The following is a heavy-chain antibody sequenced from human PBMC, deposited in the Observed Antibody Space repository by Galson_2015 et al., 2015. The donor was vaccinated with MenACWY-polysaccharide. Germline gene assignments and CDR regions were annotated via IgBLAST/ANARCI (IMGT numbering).Heavy chain of an antibody. CDR3: ARVEKYSGSFYILY. Sequence: LTCAVSDYSTRSGYFWGWIRQPPGKGLEWIASIFHSGTTYYNPSLKSRVTISVDTSKNQFSLKLSSVTAADTAVYYCARVEKYSGSFYILYWGQGTLVTVSS. CDR1: DYSTRSGYF. V-gene: IGHV4-38-2*01. J-gene: IGHJ4*02. D-gene: IGHD1-26*01. CDR2: IFHSGTT.